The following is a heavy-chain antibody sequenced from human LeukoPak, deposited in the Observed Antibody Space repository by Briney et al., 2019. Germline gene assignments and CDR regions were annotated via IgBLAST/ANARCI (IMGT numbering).Heavy chain of an antibody. Sequence: KTGGSLRLSCAASGFTFNNYVMSWVRQAPGKGLEWVSAMGGGGTTYYADYVKGRFTISRDTSKNTLYLQMNSLGAEDTAIYYCAKAGRPQAVAGWIDYWGQGTLVTVSS. D-gene: IGHD6-19*01. CDR1: GFTFNNYV. CDR2: MGGGGTT. J-gene: IGHJ4*02. V-gene: IGHV3-23*01. CDR3: AKAGRPQAVAGWIDY.